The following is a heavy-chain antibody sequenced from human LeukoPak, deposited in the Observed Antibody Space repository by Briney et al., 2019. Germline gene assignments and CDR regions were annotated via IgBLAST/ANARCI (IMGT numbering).Heavy chain of an antibody. CDR3: AKRSRRLTIVRGVPCEDV. J-gene: IGHJ6*02. CDR2: ISGNGGST. CDR1: GFTFSDYA. V-gene: IGHV3-23*01. D-gene: IGHD3-10*01. Sequence: PGGSLRLSCAASGFTFSDYAMNWVRQAPGKGLEWVSGISGNGGSTYYADSVKGRFTISRDNSKNTLYLQMNSLRAEDTAVYYCAKRSRRLTIVRGVPCEDVWGQGTTVTVSS.